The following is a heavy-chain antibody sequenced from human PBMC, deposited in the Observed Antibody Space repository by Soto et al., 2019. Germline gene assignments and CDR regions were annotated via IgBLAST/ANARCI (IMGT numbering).Heavy chain of an antibody. D-gene: IGHD2-15*01. CDR2: INIGNGNT. J-gene: IGHJ5*02. CDR3: ARDPLCGGKCYSNYFDP. Sequence: ASLKVSCKASGYTFTPYPIHWVRQAPGQSLEWLGWINIGNGNTEYSQNFQGRVTITKDTSATTVYMELSSLRSEDTAVYYCARDPLCGGKCYSNYFDPWGQGTLVTVSS. V-gene: IGHV1-3*04. CDR1: GYTFTPYP.